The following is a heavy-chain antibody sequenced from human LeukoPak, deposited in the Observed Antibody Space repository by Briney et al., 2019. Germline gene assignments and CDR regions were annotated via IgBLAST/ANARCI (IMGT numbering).Heavy chain of an antibody. CDR3: AIHSYGYRH. J-gene: IGHJ4*02. V-gene: IGHV5-51*01. Sequence: PGESLKISCEASGYSFTTYWITWVRQMPGKGLEWMAIIYSGDSDTRYSPSFQGQVTISVDKSISTAYLQWSSLKASDTAIYYCAIHSYGYRHWGQGTLVTVSS. CDR2: IYSGDSDT. D-gene: IGHD5-18*01. CDR1: GYSFTTYW.